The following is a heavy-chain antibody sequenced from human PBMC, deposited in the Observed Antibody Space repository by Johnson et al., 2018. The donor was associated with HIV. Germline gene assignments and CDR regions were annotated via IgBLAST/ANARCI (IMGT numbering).Heavy chain of an antibody. CDR1: GFTFSSYA. Sequence: QVQLVESGGGVVQPGGSLRLSCAASGFTFSSYAMHWVRQAPGKGLEWVALIWYDGREKDYADSVKGRFTISRDNSKNTLYLEMNSLRVEDTAVYYCAKVVTSSSSWQDDAFDIWGQGTVVTVSS. D-gene: IGHD6-13*01. J-gene: IGHJ3*02. V-gene: IGHV3-33*06. CDR3: AKVVTSSSSWQDDAFDI. CDR2: IWYDGREK.